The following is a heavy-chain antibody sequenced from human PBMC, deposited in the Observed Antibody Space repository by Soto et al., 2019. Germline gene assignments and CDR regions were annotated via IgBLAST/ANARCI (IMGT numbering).Heavy chain of an antibody. CDR2: INVGNGKT. V-gene: IGHV1-3*01. CDR1: GYTFTSYA. D-gene: IGHD5-18*01. Sequence: GASVKVSCKTSGYTFTSYALHWVRQAPGQRLEWMRWINVGNGKTIYSQKFQGRVTITRDRSASTAYVELSSLRFEDTAVYYCARAGYTSSWENYFDFWGQGTLVTVSS. J-gene: IGHJ4*02. CDR3: ARAGYTSSWENYFDF.